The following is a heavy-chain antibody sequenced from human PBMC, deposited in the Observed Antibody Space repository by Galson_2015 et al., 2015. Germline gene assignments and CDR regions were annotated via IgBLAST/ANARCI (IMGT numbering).Heavy chain of an antibody. J-gene: IGHJ5*02. V-gene: IGHV3-33*01. D-gene: IGHD1-26*01. CDR1: GFTFSTYG. Sequence: SLRLSCAASGFTFSTYGMHWVRQSPGKGLEWVAVIRYDGTNKYHADSVKGRFTISRDNSKNTLYLQMNSLRAEDTAVYYCARDSSSGKGIDPWGQGTLVTVSS. CDR2: IRYDGTNK. CDR3: ARDSSSGKGIDP.